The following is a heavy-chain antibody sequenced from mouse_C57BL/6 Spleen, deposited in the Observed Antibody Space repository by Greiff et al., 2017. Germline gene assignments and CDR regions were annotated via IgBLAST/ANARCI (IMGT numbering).Heavy chain of an antibody. CDR2: FYPGSGSI. D-gene: IGHD1-1*01. J-gene: IGHJ4*01. CDR1: GYTFTEYT. CDR3: ARHKNYYGSSYYYAMDY. V-gene: IGHV1-62-2*01. Sequence: QVQLQQSGAELVKPGASVKLSCKASGYTFTEYTIHWVKQRSGQGLEWIGWFYPGSGSIKYNEKFKDKATLTADKASRTVYMELISLTSEESAVYFCARHKNYYGSSYYYAMDYWGQGTSGTVSS.